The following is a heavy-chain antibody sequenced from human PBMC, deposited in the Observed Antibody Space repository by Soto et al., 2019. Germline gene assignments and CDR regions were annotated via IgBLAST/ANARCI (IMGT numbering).Heavy chain of an antibody. D-gene: IGHD3-10*01. CDR2: IIPIFGIA. Sequence: QVQLVQSGAEVKKPGSSVKVSCKTSGDTFSNYGISWVRQAPGQGLEWMGGIIPIFGIANYAQKFQGRVTITAYESXTTXYXTLSSLRSEDTAVYYCARTYYYGSGSYSYYYYYMDIWGQGTTVTVSS. CDR1: GDTFSNYG. J-gene: IGHJ6*02. CDR3: ARTYYYGSGSYSYYYYYMDI. V-gene: IGHV1-69*12.